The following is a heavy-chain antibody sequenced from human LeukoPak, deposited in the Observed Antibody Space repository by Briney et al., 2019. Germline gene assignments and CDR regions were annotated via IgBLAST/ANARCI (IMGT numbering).Heavy chain of an antibody. D-gene: IGHD6-13*01. V-gene: IGHV3-23*01. CDR2: ISGSGGST. Sequence: GGSLRLSCAASVFTFSSYAMSWVRQAPGKGLEWVSGISGSGGSTYYADSMKGRFTISRDNSKNTLYLQMNSLRAEDTAVYYCAKDLEQLVYDYWGQGTLVTVSS. CDR3: AKDLEQLVYDY. CDR1: VFTFSSYA. J-gene: IGHJ4*02.